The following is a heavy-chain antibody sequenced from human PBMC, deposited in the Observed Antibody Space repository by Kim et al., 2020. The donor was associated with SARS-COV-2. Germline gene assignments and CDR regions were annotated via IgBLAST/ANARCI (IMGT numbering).Heavy chain of an antibody. CDR1: GGSISSYY. D-gene: IGHD3-16*02. CDR2: IYYSGST. V-gene: IGHV4-59*01. Sequence: SETLSLTCTVSGGSISSYYWSWIRQPPGKGLEWIGYIYYSGSTNYNPSLKSRVTISVDTSKNQFSLKLSSVTAADTAVYYCARSPPGVWGSYRNPNPLDYWGQGTLVTVSS. J-gene: IGHJ4*02. CDR3: ARSPPGVWGSYRNPNPLDY.